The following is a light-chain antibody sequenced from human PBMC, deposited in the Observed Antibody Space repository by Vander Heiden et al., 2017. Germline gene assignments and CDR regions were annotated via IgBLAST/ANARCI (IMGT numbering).Light chain of an antibody. CDR2: RTS. Sequence: DIQMTQSPSTLSASVGDRVTITCRASQSIGSLLAWYQQKPGKAPKLLIYRTSNLEEGVPSRFSGGGSGSEFTLTISSLQPDDFATYYCQHYYSTSHTFGQGTTVEIK. CDR3: QHYYSTSHT. V-gene: IGKV1-5*03. CDR1: QSIGSL. J-gene: IGKJ2*01.